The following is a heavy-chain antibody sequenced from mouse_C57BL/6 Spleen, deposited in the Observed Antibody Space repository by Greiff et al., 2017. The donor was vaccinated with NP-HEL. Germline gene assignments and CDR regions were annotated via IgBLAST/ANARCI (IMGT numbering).Heavy chain of an antibody. V-gene: IGHV1-81*01. CDR1: GYTFTSYG. CDR2: IYPRSGNT. CDR3: ARSQDLYYGSSSAWFAY. D-gene: IGHD1-1*01. Sequence: VQLVESGAELARPGASVKLSCKASGYTFTSYGISWVKQRTGQGLEWIGEIYPRSGNTYYNEKFKGKATLTADKSSSTAYMGLRSLTSEDSAVYFCARSQDLYYGSSSAWFAYWGQGTLVTVSA. J-gene: IGHJ3*01.